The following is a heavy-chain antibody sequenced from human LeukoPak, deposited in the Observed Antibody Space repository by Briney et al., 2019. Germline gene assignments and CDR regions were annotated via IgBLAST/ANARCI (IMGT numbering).Heavy chain of an antibody. V-gene: IGHV3-48*03. CDR3: ARSATGTTDLGYYYYHGIDA. Sequence: GGSLRLSCAASGFTFSSYEMNWVRQAPGKGLEWVSYISSSGSTIYYADSVKGRFTISRDNAKNSLYLQMNSLRAEDTAVYYCARSATGTTDLGYYYYHGIDAWGQGTTVTVSS. CDR1: GFTFSSYE. J-gene: IGHJ6*02. CDR2: ISSSGSTI. D-gene: IGHD1-1*01.